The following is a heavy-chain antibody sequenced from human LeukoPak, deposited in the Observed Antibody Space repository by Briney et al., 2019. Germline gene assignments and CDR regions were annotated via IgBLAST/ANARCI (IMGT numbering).Heavy chain of an antibody. CDR1: GGTFSSYA. D-gene: IGHD1-26*01. CDR2: IIPIFGTA. J-gene: IGHJ4*02. CDR3: ARAPVGATSPVYDY. V-gene: IGHV1-69*05. Sequence: SVKVSCKASGGTFSSYAISWVRQAPGQGLEWIGGIIPIFGTANYAQKSQGRVTITTDESTSTAYMELSSLRSEDTAVYYCARAPVGATSPVYDYWGQGTLVTVSS.